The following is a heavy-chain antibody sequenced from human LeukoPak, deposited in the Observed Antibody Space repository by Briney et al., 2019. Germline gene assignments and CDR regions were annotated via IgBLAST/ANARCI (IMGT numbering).Heavy chain of an antibody. CDR3: ARDPTFITMVRGYPYYYYMDV. CDR2: ISSSSIYI. Sequence: GGSLRLSCVASGFTFSSYNMNWVRQAPGKGLEWVSSISSSSIYIYYADSVKGRFTISRDNSKNTLYLQMNGLRAEDTAVYYCARDPTFITMVRGYPYYYYMDVWGKGTTVTVSS. V-gene: IGHV3-21*01. J-gene: IGHJ6*03. D-gene: IGHD3-10*01. CDR1: GFTFSSYN.